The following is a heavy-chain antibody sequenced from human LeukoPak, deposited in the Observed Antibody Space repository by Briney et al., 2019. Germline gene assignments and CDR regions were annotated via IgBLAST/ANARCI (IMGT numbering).Heavy chain of an antibody. V-gene: IGHV1-2*02. D-gene: IGHD3-10*01. CDR1: GYTFTGYY. J-gene: IGHJ4*02. CDR2: INPNSGGT. Sequence: GASVKVSCKASGYTFTGYYMHWVRQAPGQGLEWMGWINPNSGGTNYAQKFQGRVTMTRDTSISTAYMELSRLRSDDTAVYYCARGWQLLWFGELYLDYWGQGTLVTVSS. CDR3: ARGWQLLWFGELYLDY.